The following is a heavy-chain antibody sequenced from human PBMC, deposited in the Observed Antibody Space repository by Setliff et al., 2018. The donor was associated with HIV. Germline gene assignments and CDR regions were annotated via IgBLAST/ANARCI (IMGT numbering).Heavy chain of an antibody. J-gene: IGHJ4*02. CDR2: IYISGST. Sequence: PSETLSLTCTVSGGSISSGNYYWNWIRQPAGKGLEWIGRIYISGSTNYNPSLESRVTISLDTSKNQFSLKLNSVTAADTAVYHCARLSSYRSSSYYFDYWGQGALGTVPQ. CDR1: GGSISSGNYY. V-gene: IGHV4-61*02. CDR3: ARLSSYRSSSYYFDY. D-gene: IGHD6-6*01.